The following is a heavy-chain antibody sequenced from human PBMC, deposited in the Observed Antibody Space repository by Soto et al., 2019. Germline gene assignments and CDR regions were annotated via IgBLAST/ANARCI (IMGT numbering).Heavy chain of an antibody. CDR3: ARGEESFPYFDY. D-gene: IGHD3-10*01. Sequence: ETLSRTCTGSGGSISSSSYYWGLIRQPPGKELEWIGSIYYSGSTYYNPSLKSRVTISVDTSKNQFSLKLSSVTAADTAVYYCARGEESFPYFDYWGQGTMVTVSS. V-gene: IGHV4-39*01. J-gene: IGHJ4*02. CDR2: IYYSGST. CDR1: GGSISSSSYY.